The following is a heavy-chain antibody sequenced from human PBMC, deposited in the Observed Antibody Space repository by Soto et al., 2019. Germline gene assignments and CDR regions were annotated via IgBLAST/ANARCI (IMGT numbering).Heavy chain of an antibody. CDR2: IIPIFGTA. D-gene: IGHD3-22*01. CDR1: GGTFSSYA. V-gene: IGHV1-69*01. CDR3: ARDYYDSSGSAWFDP. J-gene: IGHJ5*02. Sequence: QVQLVQSGAEVKKPGSSVKVSYKASGGTFSSYAISWVRQAPGQGLEWMGGIIPIFGTANYAQKFQGRVTITADESTSTAYMELSSLRSEDTAVYFCARDYYDSSGSAWFDPWGQGTLVTVSS.